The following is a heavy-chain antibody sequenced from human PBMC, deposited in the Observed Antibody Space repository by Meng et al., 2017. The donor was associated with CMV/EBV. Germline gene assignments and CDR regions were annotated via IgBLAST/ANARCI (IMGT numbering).Heavy chain of an antibody. Sequence: VYGGSCSGYYWSWIRQPPGKGLEWIGEINHSGSTNYNPSLKSRVTISVDTSKNQFSLKLSSVTAADTAVYYCATRLVPATEYNWFDPWGQGTLVTVSS. J-gene: IGHJ5*02. D-gene: IGHD2-2*01. V-gene: IGHV4-34*01. CDR1: GGSCSGYY. CDR2: INHSGST. CDR3: ATRLVPATEYNWFDP.